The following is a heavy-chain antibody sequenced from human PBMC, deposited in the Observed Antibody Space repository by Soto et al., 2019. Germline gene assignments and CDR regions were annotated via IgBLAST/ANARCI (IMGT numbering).Heavy chain of an antibody. D-gene: IGHD5-18*01. V-gene: IGHV4-34*01. CDR3: ASSGGYGLAGSAMGV. CDR1: GGSFSGYY. J-gene: IGHJ6*02. CDR2: ITHSGGT. Sequence: SETLSLTCAVYGGSFSGYYWTWIRQPPGKGLEWIGEITHSGGTNYNPSLKSRVTISVDTSKNQFSLKLTSVTAADTAVYYCASSGGYGLAGSAMGVWGQGTTVTVSS.